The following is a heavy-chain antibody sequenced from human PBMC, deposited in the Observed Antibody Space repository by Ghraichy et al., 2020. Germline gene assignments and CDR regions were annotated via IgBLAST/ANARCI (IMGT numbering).Heavy chain of an antibody. CDR3: ARDLSIFGVSKGVMDV. CDR1: GFTFTTYW. D-gene: IGHD3-3*01. Sequence: GGSLRLSCAASGFTFTTYWMSWVRRAPGRGLEWVACINQDGSDSYYMGSVRGRFTISRDNAKNSVYLQMNSLRAEDTAVYYCARDLSIFGVSKGVMDVWGQGTTVTVSS. J-gene: IGHJ6*02. CDR2: INQDGSDS. V-gene: IGHV3-7*03.